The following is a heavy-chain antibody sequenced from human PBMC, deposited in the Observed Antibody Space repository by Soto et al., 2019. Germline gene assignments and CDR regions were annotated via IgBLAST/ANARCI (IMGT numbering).Heavy chain of an antibody. V-gene: IGHV1-69*06. CDR2: IIPIFGTA. D-gene: IGHD1-26*01. CDR1: GGTFSSYA. J-gene: IGHJ4*02. CDR3: ARVGSYSFDY. Sequence: GASVKVSCKASGGTFSSYAISWVRQAPGQGLEWMGGIIPIFGTANYAQKFQGRVTITADKFTSTAYMELSSLRSKDTAVYYCARVGSYSFDYWGQGTLVTVSS.